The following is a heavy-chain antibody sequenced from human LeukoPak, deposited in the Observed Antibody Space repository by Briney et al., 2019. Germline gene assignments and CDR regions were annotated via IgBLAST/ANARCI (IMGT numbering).Heavy chain of an antibody. CDR1: GYTFTSCY. CDR2: INPSGGST. J-gene: IGHJ4*02. V-gene: IGHV1-46*01. D-gene: IGHD3-9*01. Sequence: ASVKVSCKASGYTFTSCYMHWVRQAPGQGLEWMGIINPSGGSTSYAQKFQGRVTMTRDTSTSTVYMELSSLRSEDTAVYYCARDGGDYDILTGYYDYWGQGTLFTVSS. CDR3: ARDGGDYDILTGYYDY.